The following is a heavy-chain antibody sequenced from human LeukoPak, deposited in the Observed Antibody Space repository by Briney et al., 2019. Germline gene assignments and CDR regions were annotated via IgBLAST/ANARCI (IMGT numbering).Heavy chain of an antibody. CDR2: IIPIFGTA. CDR3: ARRGGLGSGSYSNECFQH. CDR1: GGTFSSYA. V-gene: IGHV1-69*01. Sequence: SVKVSCKASGGTFSSYAISWVRQAPGQGLEWMGGIIPIFGTANYAQKFQGRVTITADESMSTAYMELSSLRSEDTAVYYCARRGGLGSGSYSNECFQHWGQGTLVTVSS. D-gene: IGHD3-10*01. J-gene: IGHJ1*01.